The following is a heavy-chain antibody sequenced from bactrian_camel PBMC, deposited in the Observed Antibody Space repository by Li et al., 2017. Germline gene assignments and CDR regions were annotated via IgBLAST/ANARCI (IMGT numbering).Heavy chain of an antibody. J-gene: IGHJ4*01. CDR2: IYAGGGNT. CDR1: GYTYSNNC. V-gene: IGHV3S54*01. CDR3: AAGTTVGACRNGLNF. Sequence: HVQLVESGGGSVQPGGSLRLSCVASGYTYSNNCMVWFRQAAGKEREVVARIYAGGGNTYYSDSVKGRFTISQDIRKNTIYLQMNSLKPDDTAMYYCAAGTTVGACRNGLNFWGQGTQVTVS. D-gene: IGHD5*01.